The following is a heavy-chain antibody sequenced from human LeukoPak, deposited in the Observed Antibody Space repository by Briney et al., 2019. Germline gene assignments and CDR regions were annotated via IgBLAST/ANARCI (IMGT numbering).Heavy chain of an antibody. V-gene: IGHV4-4*07. CDR2: IYTSGST. Sequence: SETLSLTCTVSGGSISSYYWSWIRQPAGKGLEWIGRIYTSGSTNYNPSLKSRVTMSVDTSKNQFSLKLSSVTAADTAVYYCARELSGIVVVPAAMGYYYMDVWGKGTTVTVSS. J-gene: IGHJ6*03. CDR1: GGSISSYY. CDR3: ARELSGIVVVPAAMGYYYMDV. D-gene: IGHD2-2*01.